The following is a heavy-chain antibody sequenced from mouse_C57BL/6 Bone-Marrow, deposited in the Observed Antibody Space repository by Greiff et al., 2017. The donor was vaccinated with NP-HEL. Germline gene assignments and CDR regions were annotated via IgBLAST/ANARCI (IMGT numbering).Heavy chain of an antibody. V-gene: IGHV1-55*01. D-gene: IGHD1-1*01. CDR1: GYTFTSYW. J-gene: IGHJ2*01. Sequence: QVQLQQPGAELVKPGASVKMSCKAFGYTFTSYWITWVKQRPGQGLEWIGDIYPGSGSTNYNEKFKSKATLTVDTSSSTAYMQLSSLTSEDSAVYYCARADYGSSYENYFDYWGQGTTLTVSS. CDR2: IYPGSGST. CDR3: ARADYGSSYENYFDY.